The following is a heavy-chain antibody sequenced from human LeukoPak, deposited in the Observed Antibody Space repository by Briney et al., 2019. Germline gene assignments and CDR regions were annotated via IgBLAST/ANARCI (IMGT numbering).Heavy chain of an antibody. D-gene: IGHD5-12*01. V-gene: IGHV1-46*01. Sequence: GASVKVSCKASGYTFTSNYIHWVRQAPGQGLEWMGMIYPRDGSTSYAQKFQGRVTITADESTSTAYMELSSLRSEDTAVYYCARDHVEWLRLGEIYYYYGMDVWGQGTTVTVSS. J-gene: IGHJ6*02. CDR2: IYPRDGST. CDR1: GYTFTSNY. CDR3: ARDHVEWLRLGEIYYYYGMDV.